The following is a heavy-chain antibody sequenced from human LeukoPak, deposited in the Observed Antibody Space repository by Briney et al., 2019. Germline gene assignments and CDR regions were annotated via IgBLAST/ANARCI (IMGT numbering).Heavy chain of an antibody. D-gene: IGHD3-22*01. J-gene: IGHJ4*02. CDR2: INPNSGGT. CDR1: GYTSTGYY. V-gene: IGHV1-2*02. Sequence: GASVTVSCKASGYTSTGYYKHWVRQAPGQGREWMGWINPNSGGTYYAQKFQGRVTMTRDTSISTAYMELSRLRSDDTVVYYCAATYYYDSSGLDYWGQGTLVTVSS. CDR3: AATYYYDSSGLDY.